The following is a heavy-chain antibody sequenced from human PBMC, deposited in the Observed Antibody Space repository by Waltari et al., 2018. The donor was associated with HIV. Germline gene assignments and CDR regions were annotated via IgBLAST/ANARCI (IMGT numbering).Heavy chain of an antibody. Sequence: QVQLQESGPGLVKPSETLSLTCTVSGASISNYYWSWIRQPPGKGLEWIGYTYYSGSTNYNPSLKSRVTISVHTSKNQFSLNLSSVTAADTAVYYCARQTQAYGSGSYSPDNWFDPWGQGTLVTVSS. J-gene: IGHJ5*02. CDR3: ARQTQAYGSGSYSPDNWFDP. CDR1: GASISNYY. V-gene: IGHV4-59*01. CDR2: TYYSGST. D-gene: IGHD3-10*01.